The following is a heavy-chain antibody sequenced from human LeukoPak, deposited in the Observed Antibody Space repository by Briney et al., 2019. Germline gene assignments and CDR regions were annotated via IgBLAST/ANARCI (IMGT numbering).Heavy chain of an antibody. D-gene: IGHD6-19*01. CDR2: ISASGSTT. CDR3: AKARTPYNSGFDY. J-gene: IGHJ4*02. Sequence: GGSLRLSCAASGFTFTDYAMGWVRQAPGQGLKWASTISASGSTTYYADSVRGRFTISRDNSKNTLSLQMSSLRAEDTAVYYCAKARTPYNSGFDYWGQGTLVAVSS. V-gene: IGHV3-23*01. CDR1: GFTFTDYA.